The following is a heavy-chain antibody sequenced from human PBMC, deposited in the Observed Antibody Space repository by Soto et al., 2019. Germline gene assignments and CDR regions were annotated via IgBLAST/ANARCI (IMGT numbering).Heavy chain of an antibody. CDR2: IIPIFGTA. D-gene: IGHD4-17*01. CDR1: GGTFSSYA. V-gene: IGHV1-69*13. CDR3: ARDSHDYGDYSSAFDI. J-gene: IGHJ3*02. Sequence: SVKVSCKASGGTFSSYAISWVRQAPGQGLEWMGGIIPIFGTANYAQKFQGRVTITADESTSTAYMELSSLRSEDTAVYYCARDSHDYGDYSSAFDIWGQGTMVTVS.